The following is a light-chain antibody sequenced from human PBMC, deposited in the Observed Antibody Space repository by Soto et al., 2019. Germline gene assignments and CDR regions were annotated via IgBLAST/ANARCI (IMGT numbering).Light chain of an antibody. CDR1: QTISSW. J-gene: IGKJ1*01. CDR2: KAS. CDR3: QHYNSYSEA. V-gene: IGKV1-5*03. Sequence: IQMTQSPSTLSASVGDRVTITCRASQTISSWLAWYQQKPGKAPTLLIYKASTLKSGVPSRFSGSGSGTEFTLTISSLQPDDFATYYCQHYNSYSEAFGQGTMVDI.